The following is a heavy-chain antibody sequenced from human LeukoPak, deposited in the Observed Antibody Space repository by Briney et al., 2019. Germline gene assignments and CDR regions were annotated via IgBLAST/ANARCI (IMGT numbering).Heavy chain of an antibody. D-gene: IGHD6-19*01. Sequence: ASVKVSCKASGHTFTSYYMHWVRQAPGQGLEWMGIINPSGGSTSYAQKFQGRVTMTRDMSTSTVYMELSSLRSEDTAVYYCARGYSSGWYLVGSWFDPWGQGTLVTVSS. V-gene: IGHV1-46*01. J-gene: IGHJ5*02. CDR2: INPSGGST. CDR3: ARGYSSGWYLVGSWFDP. CDR1: GHTFTSYY.